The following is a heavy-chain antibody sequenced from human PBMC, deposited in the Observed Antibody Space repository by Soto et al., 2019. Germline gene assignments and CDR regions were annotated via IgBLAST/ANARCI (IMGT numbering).Heavy chain of an antibody. CDR2: IYYRGNA. CDR1: DDSINSDKYY. Sequence: QLQLQESGPGLVKPSETLSLTCSVSDDSINSDKYYWGWIRQPPGKGLEWIGSIYYRGNAYYNPSQQTRVTISLDKSRSQFSQKLNSVTPSDSAVYFCARLEGLATISYLFDFWGPGALVTVSS. V-gene: IGHV4-39*01. D-gene: IGHD3-9*01. CDR3: ARLEGLATISYLFDF. J-gene: IGHJ4*02.